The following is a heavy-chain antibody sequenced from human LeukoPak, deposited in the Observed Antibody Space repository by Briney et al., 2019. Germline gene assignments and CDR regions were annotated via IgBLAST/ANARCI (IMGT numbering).Heavy chain of an antibody. V-gene: IGHV3-23*01. CDR1: GFILSSHG. Sequence: GGSLRLSCAASGFILSSHGMSWVRQVPGKRLEWVSTVSFRGGTYYTDSVKGRFSTSRDNSKNTLFLQMNSLRDEDTAVYYCAKDLYSNYGPADYWGQGNLVTVSS. CDR3: AKDLYSNYGPADY. J-gene: IGHJ4*02. D-gene: IGHD4-11*01. CDR2: VSFRGGT.